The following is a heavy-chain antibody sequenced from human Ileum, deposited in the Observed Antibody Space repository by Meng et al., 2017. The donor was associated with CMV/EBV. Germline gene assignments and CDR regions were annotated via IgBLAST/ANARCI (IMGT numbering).Heavy chain of an antibody. Sequence: QVPGVQSGAEVKKPGASVKVSCKTSGYTFTGYYIHWVRQAPGQGLEWMGWINPNTGGTNYAQNFQGRVTMTRDTSISTTYMEVNSLRSDDTAVFYCACLSGSYSLGWGQGTLVTVSS. J-gene: IGHJ4*02. V-gene: IGHV1-2*02. CDR3: ACLSGSYSLG. CDR1: GYTFTGYY. D-gene: IGHD3-10*01. CDR2: INPNTGGT.